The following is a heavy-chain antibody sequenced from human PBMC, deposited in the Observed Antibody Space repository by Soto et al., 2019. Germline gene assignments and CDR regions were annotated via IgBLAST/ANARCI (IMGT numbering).Heavy chain of an antibody. Sequence: QVQLQQWGAGLLKPSETLSLSCAVYGASFSGYYWNWIRQSPGKGLEWIGEINQSGSTNYSPSLKTRVTVSVDTSKKQISLRLSSVTAADTAVYYCARRFSGTGRYFDYWGQEPWSPSPQ. J-gene: IGHJ4*01. CDR3: ARRFSGTGRYFDY. D-gene: IGHD1-1*01. CDR1: GASFSGYY. V-gene: IGHV4-34*02. CDR2: INQSGST.